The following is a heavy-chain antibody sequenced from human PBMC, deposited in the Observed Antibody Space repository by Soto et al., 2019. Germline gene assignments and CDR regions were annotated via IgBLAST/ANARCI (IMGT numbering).Heavy chain of an antibody. CDR1: GGSVSSGSYY. V-gene: IGHV4-61*01. CDR2: IYYSGST. Sequence: SETLSLTCNVSGGSVSSGSYYWSWIRQPPGKGLEWIGFIYYSGSTNYNPSLKSQVTISVDTSKNLFSLRLNSVTAADTAVYYCAREGGSYDSGGYLIRGAFDIWGQGTMVTVSS. CDR3: AREGGSYDSGGYLIRGAFDI. J-gene: IGHJ3*02. D-gene: IGHD3-22*01.